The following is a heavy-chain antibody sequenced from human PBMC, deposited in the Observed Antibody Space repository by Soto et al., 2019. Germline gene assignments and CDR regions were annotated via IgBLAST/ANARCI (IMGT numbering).Heavy chain of an antibody. D-gene: IGHD5-18*01. J-gene: IGHJ6*01. CDR1: GGSFTYT. V-gene: IGHV1-69*13. Sequence: SGKVCCKASGGSFTYTLSWVRQAPGQGLEWMGGIIPIFGTANYAQKFQGRVTITADESTKTAYMELSTLRSEDTAVYYCARLHSHGTYGMDVWGQGTPVTVSS. CDR3: ARLHSHGTYGMDV. CDR2: IIPIFGTA.